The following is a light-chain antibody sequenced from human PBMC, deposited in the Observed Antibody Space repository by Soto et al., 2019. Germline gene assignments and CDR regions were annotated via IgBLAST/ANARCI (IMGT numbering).Light chain of an antibody. V-gene: IGLV2-14*03. CDR2: DVR. Sequence: QSALTQPPSVSGSPGQSITISCTGTSTDVGAYNYVSWYQQYPGKAPKVIIFDVRKRPSGVSNRFSGSKSGDTASLTISGLQAEDEADYYCSSYRSSTTFVFGTGTKVTVL. J-gene: IGLJ1*01. CDR3: SSYRSSTTFV. CDR1: STDVGAYNY.